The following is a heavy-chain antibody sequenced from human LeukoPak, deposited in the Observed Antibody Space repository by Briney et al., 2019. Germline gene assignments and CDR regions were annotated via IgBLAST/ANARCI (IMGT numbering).Heavy chain of an antibody. D-gene: IGHD3-3*01. J-gene: IGHJ5*02. Sequence: GGSLRLSCAASGFTFSSYAMSWVRRAPGKGLEWVSAISGSGGSTYYVDSVKGRFTISRDNSKNTLYLQMNSLRAEDTAVYYCAKDYRTYYDFWSGYYPGYNWFDPWGQGTLVTVSS. V-gene: IGHV3-23*01. CDR1: GFTFSSYA. CDR3: AKDYRTYYDFWSGYYPGYNWFDP. CDR2: ISGSGGST.